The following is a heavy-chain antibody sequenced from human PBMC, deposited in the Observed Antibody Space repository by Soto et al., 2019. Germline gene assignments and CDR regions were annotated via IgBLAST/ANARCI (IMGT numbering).Heavy chain of an antibody. CDR3: ARESITGTLDAFDT. D-gene: IGHD1-7*01. V-gene: IGHV1-2*04. CDR2: INPNSGGT. J-gene: IGHJ3*02. CDR1: GYTFTGYY. Sequence: ASVKVSCKASGYTFTGYYMHWVRQAPGQGLEWMGWINPNSGGTNYARKFQGWVTMTRDTSISTAYMELSRLRSDDTAVYYCARESITGTLDAFDTWGQGTMVT.